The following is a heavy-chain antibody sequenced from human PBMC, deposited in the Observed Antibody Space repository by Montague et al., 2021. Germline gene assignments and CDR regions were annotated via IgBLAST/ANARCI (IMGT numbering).Heavy chain of an antibody. J-gene: IGHJ6*03. Sequence: SETLSLTCTVSRSFINSDYYWGWILQHPGKRLEWMVGVFYGGRTTYNHSPNSRGTISVDTANNIFSLKLSSVTAADTAMFYCAGERAHYYYMDIWGKGTTITVSS. V-gene: IGHV4-38-2*02. CDR2: VFYGGRT. CDR3: AGERAHYYYMDI. CDR1: RSFINSDYY.